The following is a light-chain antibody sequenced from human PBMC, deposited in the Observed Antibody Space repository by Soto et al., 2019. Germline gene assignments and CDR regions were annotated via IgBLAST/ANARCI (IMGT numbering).Light chain of an antibody. J-gene: IGKJ1*01. CDR3: QQYGSSPRT. Sequence: EIVLTQSPGTLSLSPGERATLSCRASQTIKSTSLAWYQQRPGQAPSLLIYGASSRATGIPDKFSGSGSGTDFPLTISRLEPEDSAVYYCQQYGSSPRTFGQGTKVEI. CDR1: QTIKSTS. CDR2: GAS. V-gene: IGKV3-20*01.